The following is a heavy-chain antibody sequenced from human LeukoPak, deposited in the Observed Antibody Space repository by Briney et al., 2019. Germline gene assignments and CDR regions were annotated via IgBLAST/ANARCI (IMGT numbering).Heavy chain of an antibody. CDR3: AKAPLVGASGDAFDI. CDR1: GGSISSYY. V-gene: IGHV4-4*07. Sequence: SETLSLTCTVSGGSISSYYWSWIRQPAGKGLEWIGRIYTSGSTNCNPSLKSRVTISVDTSKNQFSLKLSSVTAADTAVYYCAKAPLVGASGDAFDIWGQGTMVTVSS. D-gene: IGHD1-26*01. CDR2: IYTSGST. J-gene: IGHJ3*02.